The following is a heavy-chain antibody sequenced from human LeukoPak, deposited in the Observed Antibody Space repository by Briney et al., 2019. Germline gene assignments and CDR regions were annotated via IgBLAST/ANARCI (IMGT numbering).Heavy chain of an antibody. Sequence: GGSLRLSCAASGFTFSSYAMSWVRQAPGKGLEWVSAISGSGGSTYYTDSVKGRFTISRDNSKNTLYLQMNSLRAEDTAVYYCAKGEYNWNRFDYWGQGTLVTVSS. CDR3: AKGEYNWNRFDY. CDR2: ISGSGGST. J-gene: IGHJ4*02. CDR1: GFTFSSYA. D-gene: IGHD1-20*01. V-gene: IGHV3-23*01.